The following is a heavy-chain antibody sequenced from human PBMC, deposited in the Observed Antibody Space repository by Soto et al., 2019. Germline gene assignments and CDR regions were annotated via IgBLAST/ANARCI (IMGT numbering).Heavy chain of an antibody. J-gene: IGHJ4*02. V-gene: IGHV3-15*07. CDR2: IKSKTDGGTA. Sequence: GGSLRLSCAASGLTVSNSWLSWVRQTPGKRLEWVGRIKSKTDGGTADYAAPVKGRFTISRDDSRNTLYLQMNSLKIEDTAINYCSTRGSFWGQGTLVTVSS. CDR3: STRGSF. CDR1: GLTVSNSW. D-gene: IGHD6-13*01.